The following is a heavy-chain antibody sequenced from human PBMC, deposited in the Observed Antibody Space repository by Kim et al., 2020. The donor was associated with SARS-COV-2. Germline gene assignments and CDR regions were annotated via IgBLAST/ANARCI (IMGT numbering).Heavy chain of an antibody. CDR3: ARVASDYGDYYFDY. Sequence: ADSVKGRFTNSRDNAKNTLYLQMNSTRAEDTAVYYCARVASDYGDYYFDYWGQGTLVTVSS. V-gene: IGHV3-74*01. D-gene: IGHD4-17*01. J-gene: IGHJ4*02.